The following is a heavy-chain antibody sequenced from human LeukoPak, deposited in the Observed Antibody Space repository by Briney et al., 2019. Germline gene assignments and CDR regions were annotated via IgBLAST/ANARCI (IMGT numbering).Heavy chain of an antibody. CDR2: ISSSGSTI. D-gene: IGHD3-10*02. CDR1: GSTFSSYE. V-gene: IGHV3-48*03. CDR3: AELGISMIGGV. Sequence: PGGSLRLSCAASGSTFSSYEMNWVRQAPGKGLEWVSYISSSGSTIYYADSVTGRFTISRDNAKNSLCLQMNSLRAEDTAVYYCAELGISMIGGVWGKGTTVTISS. J-gene: IGHJ6*04.